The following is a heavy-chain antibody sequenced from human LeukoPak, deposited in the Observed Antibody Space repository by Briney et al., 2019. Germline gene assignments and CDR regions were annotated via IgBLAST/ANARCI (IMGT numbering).Heavy chain of an antibody. D-gene: IGHD1-14*01. J-gene: IGHJ3*02. Sequence: GGSLRLSCAASGFTFSSYSMNWVRQAPGKGLEWVSSISSSSSYVYYADSVKGRFTISRDNAKKSLYLQMNGLRAEDTAVYYCARDLSRGKPHAFDIWGQGTMVTVSS. CDR2: ISSSSSYV. CDR1: GFTFSSYS. V-gene: IGHV3-21*01. CDR3: ARDLSRGKPHAFDI.